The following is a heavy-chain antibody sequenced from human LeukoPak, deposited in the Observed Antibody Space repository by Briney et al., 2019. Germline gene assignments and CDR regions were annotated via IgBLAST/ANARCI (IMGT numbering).Heavy chain of an antibody. Sequence: GGSLRLSCAASGFTFSSYEMNWVRQAPGKGLEWVSSISSSSSYIYYADSVKGRFTISRDNAKNSLYLQMNSLRAEDTAVYYCARDYYGSGSYPLDYWGQGTLVTVSS. J-gene: IGHJ4*02. V-gene: IGHV3-21*01. CDR2: ISSSSSYI. CDR1: GFTFSSYE. CDR3: ARDYYGSGSYPLDY. D-gene: IGHD3-10*01.